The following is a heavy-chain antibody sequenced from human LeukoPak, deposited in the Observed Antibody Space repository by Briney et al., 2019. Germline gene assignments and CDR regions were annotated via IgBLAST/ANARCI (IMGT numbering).Heavy chain of an antibody. CDR3: ARGSKDYDSSGYDFDY. V-gene: IGHV4-34*01. CDR2: INHSGST. Sequence: SETLSLTCAVYGGSFSSYYWSWIRQPPGKGLEWIGEINHSGSTNYNPSLKSRVTISVDTSKSQFSLQLSSVTAADTAVYYCARGSKDYDSSGYDFDYWGQGTLVTVSS. CDR1: GGSFSSYY. D-gene: IGHD3-22*01. J-gene: IGHJ4*02.